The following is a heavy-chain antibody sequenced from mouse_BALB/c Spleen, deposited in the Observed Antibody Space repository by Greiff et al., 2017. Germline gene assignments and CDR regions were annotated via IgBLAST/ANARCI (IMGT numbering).Heavy chain of an antibody. Sequence: VKLQESGAELVRPGTSVKVSCKASGYAFTNYLIEWVKQRPGQGLEWIGVINPGSGGTNYNEKFKGKATLTADKSSSTAYMQLSSLTSDDSAVYFCARSGLRYLDYWGQGTSVTVSS. D-gene: IGHD1-1*01. CDR2: INPGSGGT. CDR1: GYAFTNYL. CDR3: ARSGLRYLDY. V-gene: IGHV1-54*01. J-gene: IGHJ4*01.